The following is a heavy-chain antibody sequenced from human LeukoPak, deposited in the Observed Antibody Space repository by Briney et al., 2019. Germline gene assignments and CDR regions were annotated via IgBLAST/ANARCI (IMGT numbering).Heavy chain of an antibody. CDR3: ARDSDIAAGYFQH. Sequence: GASVKVSCKASGYTFTGYYMHWVRQAPGQGLEWMGWISAYNGNTNYAQKLQGRVTMTTDTSTSTAYMELRSLRSDDTAVYYCARDSDIAAGYFQHWGQGTLVTVSS. CDR1: GYTFTGYY. D-gene: IGHD6-13*01. CDR2: ISAYNGNT. J-gene: IGHJ1*01. V-gene: IGHV1-18*04.